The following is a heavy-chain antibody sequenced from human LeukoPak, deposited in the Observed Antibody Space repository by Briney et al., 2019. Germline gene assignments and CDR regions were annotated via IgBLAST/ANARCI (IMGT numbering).Heavy chain of an antibody. Sequence: PPGRSLRLSCAASGFTFSSYGMHWVCQAPGKGLEWVALIAYDGKNDYYADSVKGRFTVSRDNSLDTVYLEMSSLKSEDTAVYSCAKPLKWGSANYFHGVDVWGQGTTVTVSS. J-gene: IGHJ6*02. CDR2: IAYDGKND. V-gene: IGHV3-30*18. CDR1: GFTFSSYG. CDR3: AKPLKWGSANYFHGVDV. D-gene: IGHD1-26*01.